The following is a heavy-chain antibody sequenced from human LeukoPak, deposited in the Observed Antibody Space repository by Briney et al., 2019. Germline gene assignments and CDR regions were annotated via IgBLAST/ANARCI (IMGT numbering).Heavy chain of an antibody. CDR1: GFTFSSYW. CDR3: ARREDGSGEYPFDY. J-gene: IGHJ4*02. CDR2: IYYSGST. V-gene: IGHV4-39*01. Sequence: PGGSLRLSRAASGFTFSSYWMSWVRQAPGKGLEWIGSIYYSGSTYYNPSLKSRVTISVDTSKNQFSLKLSSVTAADTAVYYCARREDGSGEYPFDYWGQGTLVTVSS. D-gene: IGHD3-10*01.